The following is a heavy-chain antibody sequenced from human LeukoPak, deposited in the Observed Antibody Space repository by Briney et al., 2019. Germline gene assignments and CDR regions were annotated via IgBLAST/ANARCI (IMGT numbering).Heavy chain of an antibody. CDR1: GYTFASYD. J-gene: IGHJ4*02. Sequence: ASVTVSFKASGYTFASYDINWVRQATGQGLEWMGWMNPNSGNTGYAQKFQGRVTITRNTSISTAYMELSSLRSEDTAVYYCARGETGDFGYWGQGTLVTVSS. CDR3: ARGETGDFGY. D-gene: IGHD7-27*01. CDR2: MNPNSGNT. V-gene: IGHV1-8*03.